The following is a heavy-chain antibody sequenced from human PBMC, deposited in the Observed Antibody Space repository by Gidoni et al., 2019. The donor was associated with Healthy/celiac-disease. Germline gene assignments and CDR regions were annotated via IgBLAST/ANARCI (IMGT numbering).Heavy chain of an antibody. D-gene: IGHD5-18*01. J-gene: IGHJ4*02. CDR2: INAGNGNT. CDR1: GYTFTSYA. Sequence: QVQLVQSGAEVKKPGASVKVSCKASGYTFTSYAMHWVPQAPGQRLEWMGWINAGNGNTKYSQKFQGRVTITRDTSASTAYMELSSLRSEDTAVYYCARVLRARGYSYGPYPRTIFDYWGQGTLVTVSS. V-gene: IGHV1-3*01. CDR3: ARVLRARGYSYGPYPRTIFDY.